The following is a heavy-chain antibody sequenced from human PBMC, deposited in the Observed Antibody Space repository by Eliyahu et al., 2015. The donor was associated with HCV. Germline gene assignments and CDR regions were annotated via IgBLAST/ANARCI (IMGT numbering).Heavy chain of an antibody. V-gene: IGHV3-73*01. CDR3: TRQGEAASGRGFDY. J-gene: IGHJ4*02. CDR2: NSYAT. Sequence: NSYATAYAASVKGRFTISRDDSKNTAYLQMKSLKSEDTAVYYCTRQGEAASGRGFDYWGQGTLVTVSS. D-gene: IGHD6-13*01.